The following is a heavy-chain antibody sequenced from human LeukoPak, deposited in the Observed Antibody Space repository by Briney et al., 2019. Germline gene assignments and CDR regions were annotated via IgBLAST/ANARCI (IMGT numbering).Heavy chain of an antibody. J-gene: IGHJ4*02. V-gene: IGHV1-69*05. CDR3: ARGGFTIFGVVSPSGFDY. Sequence: SVKVSCKASGGTFSSYAISWVRQAPGQGLEWMGGIIPIFGTANYAQKFQGRVTITTDESTSTAYMELSSLRSEDTAVYYCARGGFTIFGVVSPSGFDYWGQGTLVAVSS. CDR2: IIPIFGTA. CDR1: GGTFSSYA. D-gene: IGHD3-3*01.